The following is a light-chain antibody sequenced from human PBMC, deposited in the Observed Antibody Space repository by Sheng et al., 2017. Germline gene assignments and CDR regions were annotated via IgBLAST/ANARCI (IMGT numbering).Light chain of an antibody. CDR2: DVT. CDR1: SSDVGGYNY. J-gene: IGLJ1*01. V-gene: IGLV2-14*03. Sequence: QSALTQPASVSGSPGQSITISCTGTSSDVGGYNYVSWYQQHPGKAPKLMIEDVTNRPSGVSNRFSGSKSGNTASLTISGLQAEDEADYYCSSYTSSSTLVFGTGTKVTVL. CDR3: SSYTSSSTLV.